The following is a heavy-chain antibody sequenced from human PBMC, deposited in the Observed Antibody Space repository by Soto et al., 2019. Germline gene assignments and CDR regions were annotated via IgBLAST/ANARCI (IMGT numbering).Heavy chain of an antibody. CDR3: ARDTYYYDSSGPGWFDP. D-gene: IGHD3-22*01. CDR2: IKQDGSEK. CDR1: GFTFSSYW. V-gene: IGHV3-7*03. J-gene: IGHJ5*02. Sequence: TGGSLRLSCAASGFTFSSYWMSWVRQAPGKGLEWVANIKQDGSEKYYVDSVKGRFTISRDNAKNSLYLQMNSLRAEDTAVYYCARDTYYYDSSGPGWFDPWGQGTLVTVSS.